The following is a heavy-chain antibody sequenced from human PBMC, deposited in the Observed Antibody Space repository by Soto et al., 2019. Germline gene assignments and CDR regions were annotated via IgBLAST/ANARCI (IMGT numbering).Heavy chain of an antibody. J-gene: IGHJ6*02. V-gene: IGHV4-30-4*02. D-gene: IGHD3-9*01. CDR1: GGSISSGDYY. Sequence: SETLSLTCTVSGGSISSGDYYWSWIRQPPGKGLEWIGYIYYSGSTYYNPSLKSRVTISVDTSKNQFSLKLNSVTAADTAVYYCAREKTPMSRHYFYYGMDVWGQGTTVTV. CDR3: AREKTPMSRHYFYYGMDV. CDR2: IYYSGST.